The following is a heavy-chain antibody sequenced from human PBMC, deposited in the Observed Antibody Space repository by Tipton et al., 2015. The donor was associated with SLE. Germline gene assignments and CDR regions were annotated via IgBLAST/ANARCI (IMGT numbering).Heavy chain of an antibody. CDR1: GFEFGDCA. D-gene: IGHD3-10*01. CDR2: ISWDSDES. V-gene: IGHV3-9*01. J-gene: IGHJ4*02. CDR3: VTDMVSFGSQSALEY. Sequence: SLRLSCAASGFEFGDCAMHWVRQAPGKGLEWVSGISWDSDESNYADSVRGRFTISRDNDKSALYLHMSGLRPEDTAFYYCVTDMVSFGSQSALEYWDQVFLVAFSS.